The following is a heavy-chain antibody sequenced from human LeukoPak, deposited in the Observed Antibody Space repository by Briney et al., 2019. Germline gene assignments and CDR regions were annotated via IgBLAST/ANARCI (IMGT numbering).Heavy chain of an antibody. Sequence: SVKVSCKASGFTFTSSAMQWVRQARGQRLEWIGWIVVGSGNTNYAQKFQERVTITRDMSTSTAYMELSSLRSGDTAVYYCAAEVGYCSGGSCYSAYYYGMDVWGQGTTVTVSS. V-gene: IGHV1-58*02. J-gene: IGHJ6*02. CDR3: AAEVGYCSGGSCYSAYYYGMDV. D-gene: IGHD2-15*01. CDR2: IVVGSGNT. CDR1: GFTFTSSA.